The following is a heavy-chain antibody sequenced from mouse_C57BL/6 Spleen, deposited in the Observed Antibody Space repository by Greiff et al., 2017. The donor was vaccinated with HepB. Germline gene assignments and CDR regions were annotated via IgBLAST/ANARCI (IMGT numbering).Heavy chain of an antibody. Sequence: VQLQQPGAELVMPGASVKLSCKASGYTFTSYWMHWVKQRPGQGLEWIGEIDPSDSYTNYNQKFKGKSTLTVDKSSSTAYMQLSSLTSEDSAVYYCARGGNSGTTLYFDYWGQGTTLTVSS. J-gene: IGHJ2*01. CDR3: ARGGNSGTTLYFDY. CDR2: IDPSDSYT. D-gene: IGHD3-2*02. CDR1: GYTFTSYW. V-gene: IGHV1-69*01.